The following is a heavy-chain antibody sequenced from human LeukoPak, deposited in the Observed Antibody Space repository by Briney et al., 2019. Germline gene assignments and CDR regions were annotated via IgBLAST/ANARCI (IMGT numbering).Heavy chain of an antibody. D-gene: IGHD5-18*01. CDR2: IYYSGST. CDR1: GGSISSYY. J-gene: IGHJ6*02. CDR3: ARGYSYGPYYGMDV. Sequence: SETLSLTCTVAGGSISSYYWSWIRQPPGKGLEWIGYIYYSGSTKYNPSLKSRVTISVDTSKNQCSLKLSSVTAADTAVYYCARGYSYGPYYGMDVWGQGTTVTVSS. V-gene: IGHV4-59*01.